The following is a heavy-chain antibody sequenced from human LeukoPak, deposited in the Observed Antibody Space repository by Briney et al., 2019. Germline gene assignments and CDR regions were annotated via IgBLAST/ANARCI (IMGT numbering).Heavy chain of an antibody. Sequence: PGGSLRLSRAASGFSFSSYSMNWVRQAPGKGLEWVSSISSSSYIYYADSVKGRFTISRDNAKNSLYLQMNGLRAEDTAVYYCARGRTSTMIVVVNTLLDYWGQGTLVTVSS. V-gene: IGHV3-21*01. J-gene: IGHJ4*02. D-gene: IGHD3-22*01. CDR3: ARGRTSTMIVVVNTLLDY. CDR2: ISSSSYI. CDR1: GFSFSSYS.